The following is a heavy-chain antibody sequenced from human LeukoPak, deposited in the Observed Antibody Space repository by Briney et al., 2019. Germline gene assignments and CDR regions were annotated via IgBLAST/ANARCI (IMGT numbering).Heavy chain of an antibody. CDR3: ARAGYYYDSSGHGPFDY. Sequence: ASVKVSCKASGYTFTSYAISWVRQAPGQGLEWMGGIIPIFGTANYAQKFQGRVTITADKSTSTAYMELSSLRSEDTAVYYCARAGYYYDSSGHGPFDYWGQGTLVTVSS. CDR1: GYTFTSYA. CDR2: IIPIFGTA. D-gene: IGHD3-22*01. V-gene: IGHV1-69*06. J-gene: IGHJ4*02.